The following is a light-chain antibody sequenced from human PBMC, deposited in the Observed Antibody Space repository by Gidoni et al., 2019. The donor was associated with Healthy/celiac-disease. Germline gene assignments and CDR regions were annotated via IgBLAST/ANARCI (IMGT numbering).Light chain of an antibody. J-gene: IGLJ1*01. CDR1: KLGDKY. CDR3: QAWDSSTASYV. V-gene: IGLV3-1*01. Sequence: SYELTQPPSVSVSPGQPASITCSGDKLGDKYACWYQQKPGQSPVLVIYQDSKRPSGIPERFSGSNSGNTATLTISGTQAMDEADYYCQAWDSSTASYVFGTGTKVTV. CDR2: QDS.